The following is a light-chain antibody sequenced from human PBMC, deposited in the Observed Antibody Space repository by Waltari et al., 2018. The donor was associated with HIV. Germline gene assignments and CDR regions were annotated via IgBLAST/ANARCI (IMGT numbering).Light chain of an antibody. CDR2: QDN. V-gene: IGLV3-1*01. J-gene: IGLJ2*01. CDR1: ELGDKY. Sequence: SYEVTQPPSVAVSPGQTASITCSGYELGDKYTCWYQQKPGQSPLLVIYQDNKRPSGIPERFSASSSGHTATLTISGTLPMDEADYYCQAWGSSTSGVFDRGTRLTVL. CDR3: QAWGSSTSGV.